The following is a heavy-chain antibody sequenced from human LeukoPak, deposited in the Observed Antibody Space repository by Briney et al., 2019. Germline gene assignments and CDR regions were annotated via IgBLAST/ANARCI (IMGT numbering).Heavy chain of an antibody. V-gene: IGHV4-39*01. J-gene: IGHJ3*02. CDR3: ARHRPNDAFDI. Sequence: PSETLSLTCIVSGGSISSSSYYWGWIRQPSGKGLEWIGSIYYSGSTYYSPSLKSRVTISVDTSKNQFSLKLSSVTAADTAVYYCARHRPNDAFDIWGQGTMVTVSS. CDR2: IYYSGST. CDR1: GGSISSSSYY.